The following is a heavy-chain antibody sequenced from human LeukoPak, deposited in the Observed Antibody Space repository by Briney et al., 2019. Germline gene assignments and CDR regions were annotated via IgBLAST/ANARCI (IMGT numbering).Heavy chain of an antibody. CDR1: GYTFTVYY. V-gene: IGHV1-18*04. Sequence: GASVTVSCKASGYTFTVYYMHWVRQAPGQGLEWMGWISAYNGNTNYAQKLQGRVTMTTDTSTSTAYMELRSLRSDDTAVYYCARDLIESVDTAMVDLDYWGQGTLVTVSS. D-gene: IGHD5-18*01. J-gene: IGHJ4*02. CDR3: ARDLIESVDTAMVDLDY. CDR2: ISAYNGNT.